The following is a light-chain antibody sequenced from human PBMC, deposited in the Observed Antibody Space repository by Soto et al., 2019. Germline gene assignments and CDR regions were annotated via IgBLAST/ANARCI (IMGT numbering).Light chain of an antibody. Sequence: DIQMTQSPSTLSASVGDTVTFTCRASQSIGNWMAWYQQTPGKAPKLLIYRGSSLQSGVPSRFSGSGSGTEFTLTIGNLQPDDFAVYFYQQFNIYPYTFGPGTKLEIK. CDR2: RGS. J-gene: IGKJ2*01. CDR3: QQFNIYPYT. V-gene: IGKV1-5*03. CDR1: QSIGNW.